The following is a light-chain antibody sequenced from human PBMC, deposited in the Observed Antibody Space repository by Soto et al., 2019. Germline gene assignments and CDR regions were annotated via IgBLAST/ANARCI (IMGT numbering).Light chain of an antibody. J-gene: IGLJ1*01. CDR2: DVS. CDR3: SSYTSSSPPNV. Sequence: QSVLAQPASVSGSPGQSITISCTGTSSDVGGYNYVSWYQQHPGKAPKLMIYDVSNRPSGVSNRFSGSKSGNTASLTISGLQAEDDADYYCSSYTSSSPPNVFGTGTRSPS. CDR1: SSDVGGYNY. V-gene: IGLV2-14*01.